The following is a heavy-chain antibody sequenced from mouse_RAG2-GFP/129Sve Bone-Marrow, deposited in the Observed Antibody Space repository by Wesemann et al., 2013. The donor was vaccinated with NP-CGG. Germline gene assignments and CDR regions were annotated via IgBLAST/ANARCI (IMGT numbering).Heavy chain of an antibody. CDR2: ISYSGST. J-gene: IGHJ4*01. Sequence: EYAGYISYSGSTYYNPSLKSRISITRDTSKNQYYLQLNSVTTEDTATYYCARFDGYSPYAMDYWGQGTSVTVSS. CDR3: ARFDGYSPYAMDY. D-gene: IGHD2-3*01. V-gene: IGHV3-8*02.